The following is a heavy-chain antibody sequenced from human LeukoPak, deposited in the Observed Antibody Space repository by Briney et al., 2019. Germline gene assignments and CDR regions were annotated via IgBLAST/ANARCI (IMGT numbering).Heavy chain of an antibody. CDR3: TRPQRGGGHYFDC. J-gene: IGHJ4*02. Sequence: GGSLRLSCAASAFTFSDHYVDWVRQAPGKGLEWVGRTRNKANSYTTAYAASVKGRFTISRDDSKNSVYLQMNSLKTEDTAVYYCTRPQRGGGHYFDCWGQGTLVTVSS. CDR1: AFTFSDHY. CDR2: TRNKANSYTT. D-gene: IGHD3-10*01. V-gene: IGHV3-72*01.